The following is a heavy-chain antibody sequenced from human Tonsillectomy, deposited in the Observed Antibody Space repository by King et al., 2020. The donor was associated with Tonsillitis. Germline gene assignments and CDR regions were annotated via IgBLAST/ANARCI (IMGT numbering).Heavy chain of an antibody. CDR2: VYYSGST. CDR3: ARVLRLPYPNWYFDL. Sequence: PLQESGPGLVKPSATLSLSCTVSGGSINNYYWSWIRQPPGERMEWIGYVYYSGSTTYNPSLKSRVTISVDTSKNQFSLTLTSVTPADTAVYYCARVLRLPYPNWYFDLWGRGTLVTVSS. D-gene: IGHD2-15*01. CDR1: GGSINNYY. V-gene: IGHV4-59*01. J-gene: IGHJ2*01.